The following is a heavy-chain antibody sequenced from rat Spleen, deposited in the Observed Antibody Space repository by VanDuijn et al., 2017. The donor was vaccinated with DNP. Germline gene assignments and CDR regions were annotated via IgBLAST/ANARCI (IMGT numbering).Heavy chain of an antibody. Sequence: EVQLVASGGGLLHHGRSLTLSCAASGITFSNSVMHWIRKAPTKGLEWVTSISTGGGNTYYRDSVKGRFTISRDNAKSTLYLQMDSLRSEETATYYCAKAGGYSPWYFDYWGQGVMVTVSS. CDR3: AKAGGYSPWYFDY. J-gene: IGHJ2*01. D-gene: IGHD1-11*01. CDR1: GITFSNSV. V-gene: IGHV5-19*01. CDR2: ISTGGGNT.